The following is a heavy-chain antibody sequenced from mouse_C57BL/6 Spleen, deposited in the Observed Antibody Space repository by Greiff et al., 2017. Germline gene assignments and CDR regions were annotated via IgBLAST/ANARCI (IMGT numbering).Heavy chain of an antibody. CDR2: ISDGGSYT. V-gene: IGHV5-4*01. Sequence: EVQRVESGGGLVKPGGSLKLSCAASGFTFSSYAMSWVRQTPEKRLEWVATISDGGSYTYYPDNVKGRFTISRDNAKNNLYLQMSHLKSEDTAMYYCARGSDYGSSLYAMDYWGQGTSVTVSS. CDR3: ARGSDYGSSLYAMDY. CDR1: GFTFSSYA. D-gene: IGHD1-1*01. J-gene: IGHJ4*01.